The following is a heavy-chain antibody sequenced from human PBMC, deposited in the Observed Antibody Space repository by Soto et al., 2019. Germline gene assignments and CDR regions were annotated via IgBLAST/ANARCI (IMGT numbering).Heavy chain of an antibody. CDR2: IYNSGST. CDR3: AREGGYDSRHGD. Sequence: SETLSLTCTVSGASISNGDYHWSWIRQPPGKGLEWIGYIYNSGSTYYNPSLRSRLTISTATSKNQFSLKLKSVTAADTAVYYCAREGGYDSRHGDWGQGTLVNVSS. J-gene: IGHJ4*02. D-gene: IGHD5-12*01. CDR1: GASISNGDYH. V-gene: IGHV4-30-4*01.